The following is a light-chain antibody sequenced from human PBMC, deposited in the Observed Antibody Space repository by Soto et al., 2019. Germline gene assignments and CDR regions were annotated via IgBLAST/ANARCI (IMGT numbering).Light chain of an antibody. CDR3: FCVADNNWM. V-gene: IGLV3-27*01. Sequence: SYELTQPSSVSVSPGQTATITCSGDAVAKKYARWFQHKTGQAPVLVIYKDSARPPGIPERFSGSSSGTTATLTISGAQVEDEAEYYCFCVADNNWMLGGGTKVTVL. CDR1: AVAKKY. CDR2: KDS. J-gene: IGLJ3*02.